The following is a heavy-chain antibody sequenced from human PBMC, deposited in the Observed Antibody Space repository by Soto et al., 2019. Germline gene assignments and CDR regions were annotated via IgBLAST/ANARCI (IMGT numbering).Heavy chain of an antibody. V-gene: IGHV4-39*01. CDR1: GGSISSSSYY. J-gene: IGHJ4*02. Sequence: SETLSLTCTVSGGSISSSSYYWGWIRQPPGKGLEWIGSIYYSGSTYYNPSLKRRVTISVDTSKNQFSLKLSSVTAADTAVYYCARQGGTMVRNDFDYWGQGTLVTVSS. CDR3: ARQGGTMVRNDFDY. CDR2: IYYSGST. D-gene: IGHD3-10*01.